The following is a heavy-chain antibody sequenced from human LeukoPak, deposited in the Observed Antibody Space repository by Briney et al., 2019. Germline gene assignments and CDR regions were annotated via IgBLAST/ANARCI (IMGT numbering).Heavy chain of an antibody. Sequence: SETLSLTCTVSGGSISSSSYYWGWIRQPPGKGLEWIGSIYYSGSTYYNPSLKSRVTISVDTSKNQFSLKLSSVTAADTAVYYCARDSCSSTSCDPNNWFDPWAREPWSPSPQ. D-gene: IGHD2-2*01. J-gene: IGHJ5*02. CDR1: GGSISSSSYY. CDR2: IYYSGST. V-gene: IGHV4-39*07. CDR3: ARDSCSSTSCDPNNWFDP.